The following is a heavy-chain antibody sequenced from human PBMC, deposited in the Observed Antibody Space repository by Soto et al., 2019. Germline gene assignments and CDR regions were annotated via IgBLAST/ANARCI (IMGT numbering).Heavy chain of an antibody. CDR3: ARWSAIVGGAEAFDV. V-gene: IGHV1-18*01. J-gene: IGHJ3*01. CDR2: LSAYNGDT. Sequence: QVQLVQSGAEVKKPGASVRVSCKTSGYTFINYGITWVRQAPGQGLEWMGWLSAYNGDTSSSEKLQDRFTMTTDTSTNTGDMDLRSLTSDDTAVYYCARWSAIVGGAEAFDVWGQGTMVIVSS. D-gene: IGHD1-26*01. CDR1: GYTFINYG.